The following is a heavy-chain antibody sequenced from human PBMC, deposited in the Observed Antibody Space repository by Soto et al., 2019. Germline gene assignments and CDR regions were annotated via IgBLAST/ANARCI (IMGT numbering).Heavy chain of an antibody. D-gene: IGHD3-10*01. J-gene: IGHJ4*02. V-gene: IGHV4-59*01. CDR2: IYYSGST. Sequence: ETLSLTCTVSGGSISSYYWSWIRQPPGKGLEWIGYIYYSGSTNYNPSLKSRVTISVDTSKNQFSLKLSSVTAADTAVYYCARGGVRGATFDYWGQGTLVTVSS. CDR3: ARGGVRGATFDY. CDR1: GGSISSYY.